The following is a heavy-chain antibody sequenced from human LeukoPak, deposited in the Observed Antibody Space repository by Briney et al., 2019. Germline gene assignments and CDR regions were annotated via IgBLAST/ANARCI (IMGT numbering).Heavy chain of an antibody. V-gene: IGHV3-15*01. CDR3: TTPEACSSTSCYPFYYYYGMDV. D-gene: IGHD2-2*01. CDR2: IKSKTDGGTT. Sequence: GGSLRLSCAASGFTFSNAWMSWVRQAPGKGLEWVGRIKSKTDGGTTDYAAPVKGRFTISRDDSKNTLYLQMNSLKTEDTAVYYCTTPEACSSTSCYPFYYYYGMDVWGNGTTVTVSS. J-gene: IGHJ6*04. CDR1: GFTFSNAW.